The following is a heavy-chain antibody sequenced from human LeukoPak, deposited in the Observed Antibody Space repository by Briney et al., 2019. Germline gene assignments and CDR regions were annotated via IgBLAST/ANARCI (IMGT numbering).Heavy chain of an antibody. CDR2: IYHSGST. D-gene: IGHD3-22*01. Sequence: SQTLSLTCAVSGGSISSGGYSWSWIRQPPGKGLEWIGYIYHSGSTYYNPSLKSRVTISVDRSKNQFSLKLSSVTAADTAVYYCARVHYYDSSGRNWFDPWGQGTLVTVSS. J-gene: IGHJ5*02. CDR3: ARVHYYDSSGRNWFDP. CDR1: GGSISSGGYS. V-gene: IGHV4-30-2*01.